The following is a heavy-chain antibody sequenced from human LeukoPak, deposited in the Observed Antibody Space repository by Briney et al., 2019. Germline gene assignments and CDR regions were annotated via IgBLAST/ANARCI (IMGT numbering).Heavy chain of an antibody. Sequence: GESLKISCKGSGYSFITNWIGWVRQMPGKGLEWMGIIYPGDSDTRYSPSFQGQVTISADKSISTAYLQWSSLKASDTAMYYCARQGGVRASSSWSHLSPDAFDIWGQGTMVTVSS. J-gene: IGHJ3*02. CDR2: IYPGDSDT. CDR1: GYSFITNW. CDR3: ARQGGVRASSSWSHLSPDAFDI. D-gene: IGHD6-13*01. V-gene: IGHV5-51*01.